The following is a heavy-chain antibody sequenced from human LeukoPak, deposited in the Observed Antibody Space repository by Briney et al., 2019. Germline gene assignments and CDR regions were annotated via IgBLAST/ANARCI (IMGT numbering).Heavy chain of an antibody. CDR2: ISSSSSYI. Sequence: PGGSLRLSCAASGFTFSSYSMNWVRQAPGKGLEWVSSISSSSSYIYYADSVKGRFTISRDNAKNSLYLQMNSLRAEDTAVYYCARDTSSRGGDSAIGDYWGQGTLVTVSS. CDR1: GFTFSSYS. J-gene: IGHJ4*02. D-gene: IGHD2-21*02. V-gene: IGHV3-21*01. CDR3: ARDTSSRGGDSAIGDY.